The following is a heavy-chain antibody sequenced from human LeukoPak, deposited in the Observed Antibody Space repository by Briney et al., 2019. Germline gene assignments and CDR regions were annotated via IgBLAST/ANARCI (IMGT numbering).Heavy chain of an antibody. CDR3: ARGGSCSSTTCYVSDAFDI. J-gene: IGHJ3*02. CDR2: INHSGST. Sequence: PSETPSLTCAVYGGSFSGYYWSWIRQPPGKGLEWIGEINHSGSTNCNPSLKSRVTMSVDTSKNQFSVKLSSVTAADTAVYYCARGGSCSSTTCYVSDAFDIWGQGTMVTVSS. D-gene: IGHD2-2*01. CDR1: GGSFSGYY. V-gene: IGHV4-34*01.